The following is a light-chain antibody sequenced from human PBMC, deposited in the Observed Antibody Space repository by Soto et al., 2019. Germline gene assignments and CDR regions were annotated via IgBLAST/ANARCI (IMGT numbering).Light chain of an antibody. CDR1: NMGTKS. Sequence: SYELTQPPSVSVAPGQTARITCGGNNMGTKSVHWYQQKPGQAPVVVVYDDDDRPSGIPARFSGSNSGNTATLTISSVEAGDEADYHCQVWDSDTDHVVFGGGTKVTVL. J-gene: IGLJ2*01. V-gene: IGLV3-21*02. CDR3: QVWDSDTDHVV. CDR2: DDD.